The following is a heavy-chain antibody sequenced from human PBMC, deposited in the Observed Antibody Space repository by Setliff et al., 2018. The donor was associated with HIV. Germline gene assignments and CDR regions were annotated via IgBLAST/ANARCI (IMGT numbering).Heavy chain of an antibody. CDR3: TADLVPLSSGRYLGPLDY. CDR1: GFTFSSAW. D-gene: IGHD1-26*01. Sequence: LSCAASGFTFSSAWMSWVRQAPGKGLEGVGRVKSKVDGGTIEYAAPVKGRFTISRDDSENTLYLQMSSLKTEDTGVYYCTADLVPLSSGRYLGPLDYWGQGISVTVSS. J-gene: IGHJ4*02. V-gene: IGHV3-15*01. CDR2: VKSKVDGGTI.